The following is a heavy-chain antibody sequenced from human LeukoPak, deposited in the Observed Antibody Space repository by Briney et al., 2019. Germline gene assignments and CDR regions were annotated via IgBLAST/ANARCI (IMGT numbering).Heavy chain of an antibody. D-gene: IGHD3-10*01. CDR2: MNPNSGNT. J-gene: IGHJ3*02. CDR1: GYTFTGYY. CDR3: ARGSRGI. V-gene: IGHV1-8*02. Sequence: ASVKVSCKASGYTFTGYYMHWVRQAPGQGLEWMGWMNPNSGNTGYAQKFQGRVTMTRNTSISTAYMELSSLRSEDTAVYYCARGSRGIWGQGTMVTVSS.